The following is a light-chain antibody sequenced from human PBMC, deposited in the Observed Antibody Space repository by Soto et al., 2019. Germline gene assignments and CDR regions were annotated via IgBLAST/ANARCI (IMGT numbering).Light chain of an antibody. CDR2: DTS. J-gene: IGLJ2*01. CDR1: TGAVTSGHF. Sequence: QAVVTQEPSLTVSPGGTVTLTCGSSTGAVTSGHFSYWFQQKPDQVPRALIYDTSNKHSWTPARFSGSLLGDKAALTLSGAQPEDEADYYCLLSYSAIRVFGGGTKLTVL. CDR3: LLSYSAIRV. V-gene: IGLV7-46*01.